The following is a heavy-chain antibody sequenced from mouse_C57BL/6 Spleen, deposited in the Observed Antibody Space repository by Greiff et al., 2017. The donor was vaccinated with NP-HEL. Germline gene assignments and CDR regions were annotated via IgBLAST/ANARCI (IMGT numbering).Heavy chain of an antibody. Sequence: EVKLVESGGGLVQPGGSLSLSCAASGFTFTDYYMSWVRQPPGKALEWLGFIRNKANGYTTEYSASVKGRFTISRDNSQSILYLQMNALRAEDSSTYYCASLYYCYAMDYWGQGTSVTVSS. CDR1: GFTFTDYY. CDR3: ASLYYCYAMDY. D-gene: IGHD1-1*01. V-gene: IGHV7-3*01. J-gene: IGHJ4*01. CDR2: IRNKANGYTT.